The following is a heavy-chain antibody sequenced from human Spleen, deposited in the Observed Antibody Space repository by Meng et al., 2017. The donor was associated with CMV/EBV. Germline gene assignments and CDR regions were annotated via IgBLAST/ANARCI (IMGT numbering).Heavy chain of an antibody. J-gene: IGHJ4*02. CDR2: ISTSSAYI. V-gene: IGHV3-21*01. Sequence: LSLTCAASGFTFSNYSMNWVRQAPGKGLEWVSSISTSSAYIYYADSVKGRFTISRDNAKKSLFLEVNSLRADDTAVYYCARDRRVGGASGTVDSWGQGTLVTVSS. CDR1: GFTFSNYS. D-gene: IGHD3-10*01. CDR3: ARDRRVGGASGTVDS.